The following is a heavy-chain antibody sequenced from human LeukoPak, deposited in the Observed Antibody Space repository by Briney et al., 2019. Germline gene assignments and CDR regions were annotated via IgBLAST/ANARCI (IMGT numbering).Heavy chain of an antibody. CDR1: GFTFSDYY. J-gene: IGHJ6*03. CDR2: ISRSGSTK. CDR3: ARVLRYCSGGNCYSGGLGYMDV. V-gene: IGHV3-11*01. D-gene: IGHD2-15*01. Sequence: GGSLRLSCAASGFTFSDYYMTWIRQTPGKGLEWVSSISRSGSTKYYADSVKGRFTISRDNAKNSLFLQMNSLRAEDTAVYYCARVLRYCSGGNCYSGGLGYMDVWGKGTTVTISS.